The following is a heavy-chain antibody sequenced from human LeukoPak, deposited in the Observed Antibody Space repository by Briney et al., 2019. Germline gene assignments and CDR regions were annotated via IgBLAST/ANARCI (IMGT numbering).Heavy chain of an antibody. J-gene: IGHJ4*02. D-gene: IGHD5-18*01. CDR2: INEGSNNI. V-gene: IGHV3-48*01. CDR3: AKGQHSYGYFNGFDY. Sequence: GGSLRLSCAASGFTFRRYSMDWIRQAPGKGLEWISYINEGSNNIFYADSVKGRFTISRDNAKNSLHLQMNSLRVDDTAVYYCAKGQHSYGYFNGFDYWGQGTLVTVSS. CDR1: GFTFRRYS.